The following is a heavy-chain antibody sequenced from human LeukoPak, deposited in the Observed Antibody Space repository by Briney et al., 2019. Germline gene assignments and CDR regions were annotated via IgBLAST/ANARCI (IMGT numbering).Heavy chain of an antibody. D-gene: IGHD3-3*01. V-gene: IGHV3-30-3*01. J-gene: IGHJ3*02. Sequence: PGGSLRLSCAASGFTFSNYAIHWVRQAPGKGLEWVAVISYDGSNKYYADSVKGRFTISRDNPKNTLYLQMNSLRAEDTAVYYCARDQGYDFWSGSLDAFDIWGQGTMVTVSS. CDR3: ARDQGYDFWSGSLDAFDI. CDR1: GFTFSNYA. CDR2: ISYDGSNK.